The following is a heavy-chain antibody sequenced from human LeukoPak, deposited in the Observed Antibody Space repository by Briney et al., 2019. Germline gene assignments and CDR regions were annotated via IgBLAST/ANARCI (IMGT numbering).Heavy chain of an antibody. CDR3: ARRGAAATYSYYYMDI. V-gene: IGHV1-2*02. CDR2: INPKSGGT. J-gene: IGHJ6*03. CDR1: GYKFIDYY. D-gene: IGHD6-25*01. Sequence: ASVKVSCKASGYKFIDYYIHWVRQAPGQGFEWMGWINPKSGGTNYAQKFQGRVTMTRDTSISTTYMELGSLTSDDTAVYYCARRGAAATYSYYYMDIWGKETTVTVSS.